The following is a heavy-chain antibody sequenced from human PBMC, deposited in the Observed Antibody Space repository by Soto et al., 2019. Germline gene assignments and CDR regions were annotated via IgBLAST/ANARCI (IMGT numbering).Heavy chain of an antibody. CDR3: SRGCRLTRITTSSYYGIDV. V-gene: IGHV1-69*13. J-gene: IGHJ6*02. D-gene: IGHD1-26*01. CDR1: GGTFNSYA. CDR2: SIPIFGTA. Sequence: GASVKVSCEASGGTFNSYAISWVRQAPGQGLEWMGGSIPIFGTANYAQKFQGRVTITAAESTSTAYMELSSLRSEDTDVYYCSRGCRLTRITTSSYYGIDVWGQGPTVTVSS.